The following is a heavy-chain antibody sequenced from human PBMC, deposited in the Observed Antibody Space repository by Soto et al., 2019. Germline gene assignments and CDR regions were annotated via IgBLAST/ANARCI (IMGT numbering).Heavy chain of an antibody. CDR3: ATGGRQWLVTSDFNY. J-gene: IGHJ4*02. CDR2: VSHDGRNT. D-gene: IGHD6-19*01. V-gene: IGHV3-30*03. CDR1: GFTFSDYA. Sequence: VQLVESGGGVVQPGRSLRLSCAASGFTFSDYAMQWVRQAPGKGLEWVAVVSHDGRNTHYADSVKGRFTISRASSKNTVSLEMTSLRAEDTAVYYCATGGRQWLVTSDFNYWGQGALVTVSS.